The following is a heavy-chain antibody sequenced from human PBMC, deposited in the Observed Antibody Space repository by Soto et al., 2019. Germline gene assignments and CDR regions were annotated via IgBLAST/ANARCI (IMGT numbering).Heavy chain of an antibody. CDR1: GDSVSSAAKA. Sequence: QVQLQESGPGLVKPSETLSLTCNVFGDSVSSAAKAWTWVRQPPGKGLEWIAYMYHSGRTEYNPSLGGRASMSIEASKNQFSLRLYSVTAADTAVYYCARDRPAMGADYWSRGTLVTVSS. J-gene: IGHJ4*02. CDR3: ARDRPAMGADY. CDR2: MYHSGRT. D-gene: IGHD3-16*01. V-gene: IGHV4-61*08.